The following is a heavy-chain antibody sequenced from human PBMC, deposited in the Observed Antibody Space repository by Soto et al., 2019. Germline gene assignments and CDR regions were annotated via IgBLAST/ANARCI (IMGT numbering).Heavy chain of an antibody. CDR1: VFTFISYA. J-gene: IGHJ4*02. CDR3: VKSSGDVATISH. Sequence: GWSLRLSCSSSVFTFISYAMHWVRQAPGKGLEYVSAISSNGGSTYYADSVKGRFTISRDNSKNTLYLQMSSLRAEDTAVYYCVKSSGDVATISHWGQGTLVTVSS. D-gene: IGHD5-12*01. CDR2: ISSNGGST. V-gene: IGHV3-64D*06.